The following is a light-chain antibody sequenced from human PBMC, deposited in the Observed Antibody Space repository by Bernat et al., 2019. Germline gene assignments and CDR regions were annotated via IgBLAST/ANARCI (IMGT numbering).Light chain of an antibody. CDR2: AAS. Sequence: DIQMTQSPSSLSASVGDRVTITCRASQDISHYLAWFQQKQGQAPKSLIYAASSLQSGVPSKFSGSGSGTDFTLTISSLQPEDFATYYCQQYNNYPYTFGQGTKVEIK. CDR3: QQYNNYPYT. V-gene: IGKV1-16*02. CDR1: QDISHY. J-gene: IGKJ2*01.